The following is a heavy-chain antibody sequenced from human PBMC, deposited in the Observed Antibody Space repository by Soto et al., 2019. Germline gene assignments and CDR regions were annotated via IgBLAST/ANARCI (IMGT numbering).Heavy chain of an antibody. D-gene: IGHD2-15*01. CDR2: ISLYSDGT. J-gene: IGHJ4*02. CDR1: GYTFSNYG. V-gene: IGHV1-18*01. CDR3: AGGIKRGGVNYSLAF. Sequence: QVQLVQSGGEVKRPGASVKVSCKTSGYTFSNYGITWVRQAPGQPLEWLGWISLYSDGTNYAQKFRGRVSRTTDTSGTTAERERRGLRSDDTAVYYGAGGIKRGGVNYSLAFGGRGPRVTVSS.